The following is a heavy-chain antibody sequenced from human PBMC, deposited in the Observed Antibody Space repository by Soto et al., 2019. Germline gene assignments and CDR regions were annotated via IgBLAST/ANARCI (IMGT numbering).Heavy chain of an antibody. J-gene: IGHJ5*02. CDR3: ARVMGDWNSVRFEP. CDR2: INPNSGGT. V-gene: IGHV1-2*02. Sequence: QVPLVQSGAEVKKPGASVKVSCKASGYPFTDYYLHWARQAPGQGHEWLGWINPNSGGTDNAQKVQGRVTMTRDTSISTAYMELSALKCDDTAVYYCARVMGDWNSVRFEPWGQGTLVTVSS. D-gene: IGHD1-7*01. CDR1: GYPFTDYY.